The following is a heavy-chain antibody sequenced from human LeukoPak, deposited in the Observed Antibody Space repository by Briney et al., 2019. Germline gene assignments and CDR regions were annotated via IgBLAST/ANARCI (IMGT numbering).Heavy chain of an antibody. CDR2: ISSSSSYT. D-gene: IGHD6-19*01. J-gene: IGHJ4*02. Sequence: GGSLRLSCAASGFTFSDYYMSWIRQAPGKGLEWVSYISSSSSYTNYADSVKGRFTISRDNAKNSLYLQMNGLRAEDTAVYYCASSSGWYGYDYWGQGTLVTVSS. V-gene: IGHV3-11*06. CDR3: ASSSGWYGYDY. CDR1: GFTFSDYY.